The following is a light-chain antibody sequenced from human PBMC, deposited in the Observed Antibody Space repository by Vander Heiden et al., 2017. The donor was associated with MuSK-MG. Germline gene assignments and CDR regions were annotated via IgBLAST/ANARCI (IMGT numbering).Light chain of an antibody. V-gene: IGKV3-20*01. CDR2: GSS. CDR3: QQCGASPWT. Sequence: EIVLTQSPGTLSLPPGERDTLSCRASQTVSRTYFTCNQQKRGQAPRHLICGSSSRAPGIPDRFSGSGSGTDFSLILSRLEPKDFAVYYCQQCGASPWTFGQGTKVEIK. J-gene: IGKJ1*01. CDR1: QTVSRTY.